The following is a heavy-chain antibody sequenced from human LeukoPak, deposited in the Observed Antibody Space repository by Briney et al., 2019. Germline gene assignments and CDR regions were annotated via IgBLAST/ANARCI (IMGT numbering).Heavy chain of an antibody. V-gene: IGHV3-66*03. CDR1: GFTVSSNY. J-gene: IGHJ4*02. D-gene: IGHD3-9*01. CDR2: IYKSAIT. Sequence: GGSLRLSCAASGFTVSSNYMTWVRQAPGKGLEWVSVIYKSAITYYADTVKGRFTISRDNSKNTLYLQMNSLRAEDTAVYYCAKSMDILTGYLWSLDYWGQGTLVTVSS. CDR3: AKSMDILTGYLWSLDY.